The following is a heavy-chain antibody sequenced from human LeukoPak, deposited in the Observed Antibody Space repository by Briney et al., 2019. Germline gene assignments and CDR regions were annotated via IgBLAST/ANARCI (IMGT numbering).Heavy chain of an antibody. CDR3: ARGGQQLVNWFDP. Sequence: PSETLFLTCTVSGGSISSGSYYWSWIRQPAGKGLEWIGRIYTSGSTGYNPSLKSRVTVSVDTSKNQFSLKLNSVTAADTAFYYCARGGQQLVNWFDPWGQGILVNVSS. CDR2: IYTSGST. J-gene: IGHJ5*02. D-gene: IGHD6-13*01. CDR1: GGSISSGSYY. V-gene: IGHV4-61*02.